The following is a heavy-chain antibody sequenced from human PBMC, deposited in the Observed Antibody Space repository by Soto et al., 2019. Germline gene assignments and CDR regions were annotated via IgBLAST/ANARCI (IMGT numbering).Heavy chain of an antibody. CDR2: IYYSGST. CDR1: GGSISSSSYY. Sequence: SETLSLTCTVSGGSISSSSYYWGWIRQPPGKGLEWIGSIYYSGSTYYNPSLKSRVTISVDTSKNQFSLKLSSVTAADTAVYYCARHEPLHGDYDYWGQGTLVTVSS. D-gene: IGHD4-17*01. CDR3: ARHEPLHGDYDY. J-gene: IGHJ4*02. V-gene: IGHV4-39*01.